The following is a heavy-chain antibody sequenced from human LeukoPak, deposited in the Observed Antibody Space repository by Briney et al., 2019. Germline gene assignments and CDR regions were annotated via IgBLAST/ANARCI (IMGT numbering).Heavy chain of an antibody. CDR1: GGSISSYY. J-gene: IGHJ4*02. V-gene: IGHV4-59*01. CDR3: ASWGYYYDSCGYNDY. D-gene: IGHD3-22*01. CDR2: IYYSGST. Sequence: SETLSLTCTVSGGSISSYYWSWIRQPPGKGLEWIGYIYYSGSTNYNPSLKSRVTISVDTSKNQFSLKLSSVTAADTAVYYCASWGYYYDSCGYNDYWGQGTLVTVSS.